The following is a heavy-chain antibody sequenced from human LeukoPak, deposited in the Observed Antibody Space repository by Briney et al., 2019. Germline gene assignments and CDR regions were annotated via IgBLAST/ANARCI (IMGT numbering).Heavy chain of an antibody. D-gene: IGHD2-2*01. J-gene: IGHJ6*03. CDR3: ARQRKYQLLFGYYYYYMDV. CDR2: TYYSGST. V-gene: IGHV4-59*01. Sequence: SETLSLTCTVSGGSISSYYWSWIRQPPGKGLEWIGYTYYSGSTNYNPSLKSRVTISVDTSKNQFSLKLSSVTAADTAVYYCARQRKYQLLFGYYYYYMDVWGKGTTVTVSS. CDR1: GGSISSYY.